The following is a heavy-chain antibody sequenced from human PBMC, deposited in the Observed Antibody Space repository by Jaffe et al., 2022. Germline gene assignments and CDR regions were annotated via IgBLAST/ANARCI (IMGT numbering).Heavy chain of an antibody. V-gene: IGHV4-39*01. CDR1: GGSISSSSYY. D-gene: IGHD4-17*01. CDR3: ARPRNDYGTTGQTTMFDY. Sequence: QLQLQESGPGLVKPSETLSLTCTVSGGSISSSSYYWGWIRQPPGKGLEWIGSIYYSGSTYYNPSLKSRVTISVDTSKNQFSLKLSSVTAADTAVYYCARPRNDYGTTGQTTMFDYWGQGTLVTVSS. CDR2: IYYSGST. J-gene: IGHJ4*02.